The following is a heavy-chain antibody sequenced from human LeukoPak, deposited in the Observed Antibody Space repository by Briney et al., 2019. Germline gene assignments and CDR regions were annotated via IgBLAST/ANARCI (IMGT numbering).Heavy chain of an antibody. CDR1: GYTFTSLD. V-gene: IGHV1-8*02. J-gene: IGHJ6*02. Sequence: GASVKVSCKASGYTFTSLDINWVRQATGQGLEWMGWINPNSGNTGYAQKFQGRVTMTRNTSISTAYMELSSLRSEDTAVYYCARVKAVGFGELSGYYYGMDVWGQGTTVTVSS. CDR2: INPNSGNT. CDR3: ARVKAVGFGELSGYYYGMDV. D-gene: IGHD3-10*01.